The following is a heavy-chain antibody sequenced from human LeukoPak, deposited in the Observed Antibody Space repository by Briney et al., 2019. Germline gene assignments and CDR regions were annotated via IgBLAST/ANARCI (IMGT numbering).Heavy chain of an antibody. D-gene: IGHD3-10*01. CDR3: ASHAASDTAGSDR. CDR2: IKQDGSET. CDR1: GFTFSNCW. V-gene: IGHV3-7*01. Sequence: GGSLRLSCTASGFTFSNCWMTWVRQAPGKGLEWVANIKQDGSETYYVDSVRGRFAISRDNAKNSLYLQMNSLRAEDTAVYYCASHAASDTAGSDRWGQGTLVTVSS. J-gene: IGHJ5*02.